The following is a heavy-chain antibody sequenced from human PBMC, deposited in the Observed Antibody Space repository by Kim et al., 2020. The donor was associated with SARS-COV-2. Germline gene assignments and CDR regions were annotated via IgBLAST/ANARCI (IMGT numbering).Heavy chain of an antibody. Sequence: SETLSLTCTVSGGSISSYYWSWIRQPPGKGLEWIGYIYYSGSTNYNPSLKSRVTISVDTSKNQFSLKLSSVTAADTAVYYCARVGAQDSGFDYWGQGTLVTVSS. CDR2: IYYSGST. J-gene: IGHJ4*02. CDR3: ARVGAQDSGFDY. D-gene: IGHD6-25*01. CDR1: GGSISSYY. V-gene: IGHV4-59*01.